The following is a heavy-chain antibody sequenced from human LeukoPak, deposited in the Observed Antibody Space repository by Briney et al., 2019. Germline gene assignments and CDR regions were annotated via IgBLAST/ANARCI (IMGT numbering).Heavy chain of an antibody. J-gene: IGHJ4*02. CDR1: GFTFSSYG. Sequence: GGSLRLSCAASGFTFSSYGMYWVRQAPGKGLEWVAVISYDGSNKYYADSVKGRFTISRDNSKNTLYLQMNSLRAEDTAVYYCVSELLGYFDYWGQGTLVTVSS. CDR3: VSELLGYFDY. V-gene: IGHV3-30*03. CDR2: ISYDGSNK. D-gene: IGHD1-26*01.